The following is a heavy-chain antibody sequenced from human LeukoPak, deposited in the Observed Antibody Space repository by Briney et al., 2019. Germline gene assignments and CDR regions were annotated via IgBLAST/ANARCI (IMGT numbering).Heavy chain of an antibody. CDR3: GATLFGVVNSGRPIAN. J-gene: IGHJ4*02. CDR1: GFIFDDCA. D-gene: IGHD3-3*01. CDR2: ISWNGGST. V-gene: IGHV3-43D*03. Sequence: GGSLRLSCAGSGFIFDDCAMHWCRQAPAGGLYGFSVISWNGGSTYYAEYVEGRFTISRDKFKDHLSLQMSCLHAGATPVYYCGATLFGVVNSGRPIANRGPGTLVTVSS.